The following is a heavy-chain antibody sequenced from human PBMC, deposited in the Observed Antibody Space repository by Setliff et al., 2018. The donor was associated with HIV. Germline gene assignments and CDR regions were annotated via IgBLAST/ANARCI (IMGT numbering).Heavy chain of an antibody. CDR2: INWNGGST. V-gene: IGHV3-20*04. J-gene: IGHJ3*02. CDR1: GFTFSRYW. Sequence: GGSLRLSCVASGFTFSRYWMSWVRQAPGKGLEWVSGINWNGGSTGYADSVKGRFTISRDNAKNSLYLQMNSLRAEDTAVYYCARGDFYDSSGYFTDAFDIWGQGTMVTVSS. D-gene: IGHD3-22*01. CDR3: ARGDFYDSSGYFTDAFDI.